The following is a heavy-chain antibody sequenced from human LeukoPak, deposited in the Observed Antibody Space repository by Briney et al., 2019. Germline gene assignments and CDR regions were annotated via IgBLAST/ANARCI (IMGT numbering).Heavy chain of an antibody. CDR2: IRYDGSNK. V-gene: IGHV3-30*02. J-gene: IGHJ4*02. Sequence: GGSLRLSCAASGFTFSSYGMHWVRQAPGKGLEWVAYIRYDGSNKYYADSVKGRFTISRDNSKNTLYLQMNSLRAEDTPGDYCAKDDNRDYGDYAPLYYFDYWGQGTLVTVSS. D-gene: IGHD4-17*01. CDR1: GFTFSSYG. CDR3: AKDDNRDYGDYAPLYYFDY.